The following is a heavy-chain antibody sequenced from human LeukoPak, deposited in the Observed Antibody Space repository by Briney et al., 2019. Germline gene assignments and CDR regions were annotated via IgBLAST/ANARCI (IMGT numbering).Heavy chain of an antibody. Sequence: SETLSLTCAVSGYSINSAYYWGWIRQPPGKGLEWIASMYHSGITYYNPSLKSRATISVDTSKNQFSLKLNSVTAADTSVYYCARLTPGKNWFDPWGHGTLVTVSS. CDR1: GYSINSAYY. J-gene: IGHJ5*02. CDR3: ARLTPGKNWFDP. CDR2: MYHSGIT. D-gene: IGHD3-10*01. V-gene: IGHV4-38-2*01.